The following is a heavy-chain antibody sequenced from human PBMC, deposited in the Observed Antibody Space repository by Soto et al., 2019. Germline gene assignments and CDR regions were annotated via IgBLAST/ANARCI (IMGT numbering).Heavy chain of an antibody. Sequence: EVQLVESGGGLVQPGGSLRLSCAASGFTFSDHYMDWVRQAPGKGLEWVGRTRNKANSYTTEYAASVKGRFTISRDDSKNSLYLQMNSLKTEDTAVYYCARVRQWLELDYWGQGTLVTVSS. V-gene: IGHV3-72*01. J-gene: IGHJ4*02. CDR2: TRNKANSYTT. CDR3: ARVRQWLELDY. D-gene: IGHD6-19*01. CDR1: GFTFSDHY.